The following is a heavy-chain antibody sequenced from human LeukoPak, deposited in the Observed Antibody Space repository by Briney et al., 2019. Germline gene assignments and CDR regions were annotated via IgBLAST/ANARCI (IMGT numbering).Heavy chain of an antibody. V-gene: IGHV3-30*03. CDR1: GFTFSSYA. CDR2: ISYDGSNK. CDR3: ASRGAYYDSSGYVY. D-gene: IGHD3-22*01. J-gene: IGHJ4*02. Sequence: PGGSLRLSCAASGFTFSSYAMSWVRQAPGKGLEWVAVISYDGSNKYYADSVKGRFTISRDNSKNTLYLQMNSLRAEDTAVYYCASRGAYYDSSGYVYWGQGTLVTVSS.